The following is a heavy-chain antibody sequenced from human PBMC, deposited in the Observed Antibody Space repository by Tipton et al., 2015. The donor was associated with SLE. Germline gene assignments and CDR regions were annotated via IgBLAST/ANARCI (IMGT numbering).Heavy chain of an antibody. D-gene: IGHD4-23*01. Sequence: LRLSCTVSGGSISSGNYYWNWIRQHPGKGLEWLGHIYKTGHTYYNPSLESRVTISADTSNNQFSLKLSSVTAADTAVYYCARGHYGGNSHSFDIWGQGTMVTVSS. CDR3: ARGHYGGNSHSFDI. J-gene: IGHJ3*02. CDR2: IYKTGHT. V-gene: IGHV4-31*03. CDR1: GGSISSGNYY.